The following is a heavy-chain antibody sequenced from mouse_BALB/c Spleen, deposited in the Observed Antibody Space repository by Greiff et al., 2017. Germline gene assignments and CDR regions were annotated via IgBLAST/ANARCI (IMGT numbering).Heavy chain of an antibody. CDR3: AGDGSLMDY. CDR1: GYSITSDYA. Sequence: EVQLQESGPGLVKPSQSLSLTCTVTGYSITSDYAWNWIRQFPGNKLEWMGYISYSGSTSYNPSLKSRISITRDTSKNQFFLQLNSVTTEDTATYYCAGDGSLMDYWGQGTSVTVSS. CDR2: ISYSGST. J-gene: IGHJ4*01. V-gene: IGHV3-2*02. D-gene: IGHD3-3*01.